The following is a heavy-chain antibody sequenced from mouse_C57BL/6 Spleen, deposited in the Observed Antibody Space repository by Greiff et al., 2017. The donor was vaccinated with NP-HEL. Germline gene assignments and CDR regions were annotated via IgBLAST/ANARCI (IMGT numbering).Heavy chain of an antibody. Sequence: QVQLQQPGTELVKPGASVTLSCKASGYTFTSYWMHWVKQRPGQGLEWIGNINPSNGGANYNEKFKSKATLNVDKSSSTAYMQLSSLTSEDSAVYYCARGNYGYDGDYFDYWGQGTTLTVSS. D-gene: IGHD2-2*01. J-gene: IGHJ2*01. CDR3: ARGNYGYDGDYFDY. CDR2: INPSNGGA. V-gene: IGHV1-53*01. CDR1: GYTFTSYW.